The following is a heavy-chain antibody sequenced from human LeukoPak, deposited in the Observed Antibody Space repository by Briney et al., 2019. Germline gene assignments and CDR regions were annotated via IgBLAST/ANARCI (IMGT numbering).Heavy chain of an antibody. CDR1: GFTFSDYY. J-gene: IGHJ4*02. CDR2: ISSSSSYT. CDR3: ARSEYFFDY. V-gene: IGHV3-11*03. Sequence: GGSLRLSCAASGFTFSDYYMNWIRQAPGKGLEWVSYISSSSSYTNYPDSVKGRFTISRDNAKNSLYLQMNSLRAEDTAVYYCARSEYFFDYWGQGTLVTVSS.